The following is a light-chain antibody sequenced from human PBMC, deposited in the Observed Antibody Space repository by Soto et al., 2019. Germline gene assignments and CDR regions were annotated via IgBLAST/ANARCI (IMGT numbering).Light chain of an antibody. J-gene: IGLJ1*01. CDR2: DVS. CDR3: SSSTSSSTEV. Sequence: QSALTQPASVSGSPGQSITISCTGTSSDVGGYNYVSWYQQHPGKAPKLMIYDVSNRPSGVSNRFSGSKSGNTASLTISGLQADDEADYYCSSSTSSSTEVFGTGTKVTVL. V-gene: IGLV2-14*01. CDR1: SSDVGGYNY.